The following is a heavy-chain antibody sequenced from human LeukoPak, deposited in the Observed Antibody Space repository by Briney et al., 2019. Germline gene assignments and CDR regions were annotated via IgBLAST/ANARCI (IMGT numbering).Heavy chain of an antibody. J-gene: IGHJ4*02. D-gene: IGHD2-2*01. CDR3: VKENRGYCSSTSCSTAFDY. CDR2: ISSNGGST. CDR1: GFTFSSYA. Sequence: GGSLRLSRSASGFTFSSYAMHWVRQAPGKGLEYVSAISSNGGSTYYADSVKGRFTISRDNSKNTLYLQMSSLRAEDTAVYYCVKENRGYCSSTSCSTAFDYWGQGTLVTVSS. V-gene: IGHV3-64D*06.